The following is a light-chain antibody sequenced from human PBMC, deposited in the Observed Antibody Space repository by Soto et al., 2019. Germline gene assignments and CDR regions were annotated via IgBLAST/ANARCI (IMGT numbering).Light chain of an antibody. CDR2: DAS. CDR3: QQYATPPIT. Sequence: EIVLTQSPGTLSLSPGERAALSCRASQSVGKNYLAWYRQKPGQAPRLLIHDASTRATGISDRISGSGSGTDFTLTINRVEPEDFAVYFCQQYATPPITFGGGT. CDR1: QSVGKNY. V-gene: IGKV3-20*01. J-gene: IGKJ4*01.